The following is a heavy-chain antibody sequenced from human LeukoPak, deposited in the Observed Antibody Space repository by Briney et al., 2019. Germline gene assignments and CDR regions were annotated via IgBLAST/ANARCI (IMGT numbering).Heavy chain of an antibody. V-gene: IGHV4-38-2*02. CDR1: GYSISSGYY. CDR3: AREGNSLNWFDP. Sequence: SETLSLTCAVSGYSISSGYYWAWMRQPPGRGLEWIGSVYYTGSTHYNTSLKSRVTVSVDTSKNQFSLKLTYLTAADTAVYYCAREGNSLNWFDPWGQGTLVTVSS. CDR2: VYYTGST. D-gene: IGHD5-12*01. J-gene: IGHJ5*02.